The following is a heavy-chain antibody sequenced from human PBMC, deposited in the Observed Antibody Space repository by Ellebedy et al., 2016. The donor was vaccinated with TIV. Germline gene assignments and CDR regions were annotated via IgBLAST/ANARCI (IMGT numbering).Heavy chain of an antibody. CDR2: IYWDDDK. CDR1: GFSFSRSGVG. CDR3: AHKPRLMGYFDY. J-gene: IGHJ4*02. Sequence: SGPTLVXPTQTLTLTCTFSGFSFSRSGVGVGWLRQPPGKALEWLGIIYWDDDKRYSPSLKSRLTITKDTSKNQVVLTMTNMDPVDTATYYCAHKPRLMGYFDYWGQGTLVTVSS. V-gene: IGHV2-5*02. D-gene: IGHD6-6*01.